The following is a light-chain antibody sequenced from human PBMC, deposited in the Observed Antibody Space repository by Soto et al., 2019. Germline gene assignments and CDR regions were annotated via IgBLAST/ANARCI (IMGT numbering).Light chain of an antibody. CDR2: DAS. V-gene: IGKV3-15*01. J-gene: IGKJ4*01. CDR3: QQYNNWPLT. CDR1: QSFNSIY. Sequence: EIVLTQSPGTLSLSPGERATLSCRASQSFNSIYLAWYQQKPAQAPRLLIYDASTRATGIPARFSGSGSGTEFTLTISSLQSADFALYYCQQYNNWPLTFGGGTKVDIK.